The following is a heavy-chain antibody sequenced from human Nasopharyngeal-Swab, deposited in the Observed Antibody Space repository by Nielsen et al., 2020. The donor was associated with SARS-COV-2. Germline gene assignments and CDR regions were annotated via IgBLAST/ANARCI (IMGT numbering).Heavy chain of an antibody. V-gene: IGHV3-48*03. D-gene: IGHD3-22*01. Sequence: GESLKISCAASGFTFSSYEMNWVRQAPGKGLEWVSYISRSGGTKYYADSVKGRSTISRDNAKNSLYLQMNSLRAEDTAVYYCARGVYDSSGYYYPWGQGTLVTVSS. CDR3: ARGVYDSSGYYYP. J-gene: IGHJ5*02. CDR1: GFTFSSYE. CDR2: ISRSGGTK.